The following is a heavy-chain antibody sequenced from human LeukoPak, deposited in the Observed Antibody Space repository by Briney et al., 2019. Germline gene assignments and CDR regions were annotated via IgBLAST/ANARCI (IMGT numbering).Heavy chain of an antibody. CDR1: GYTFTSYG. Sequence: ASVKVTCKASGYTFTSYGISWVRQAPGQGLEWMGWISAYNGNTNYAQKLQGRVTMTTDTSTSTAYMELRSLRSDGTAVYYCAMGAYYDFWSGYYLGRFAMDVWGQGTTVTVSS. D-gene: IGHD3-3*01. CDR2: ISAYNGNT. CDR3: AMGAYYDFWSGYYLGRFAMDV. V-gene: IGHV1-18*01. J-gene: IGHJ6*02.